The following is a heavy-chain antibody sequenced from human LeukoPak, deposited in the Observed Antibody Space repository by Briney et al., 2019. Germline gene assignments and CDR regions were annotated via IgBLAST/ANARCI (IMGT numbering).Heavy chain of an antibody. V-gene: IGHV3-30*02. CDR1: GFTFSSYG. CDR2: IWKDGSNK. J-gene: IGHJ6*03. Sequence: GGSLRLSCAVSGFTFSSYGMQWVRQAPGKGVGWVAFIWKDGSNKYYADSVKGRFTISRDNYKSTPHLQMNSLRAEDTAVYYCAKDSGNSYYYYCYMDVWGKGTTVTVSS. D-gene: IGHD1-26*01. CDR3: AKDSGNSYYYYCYMDV.